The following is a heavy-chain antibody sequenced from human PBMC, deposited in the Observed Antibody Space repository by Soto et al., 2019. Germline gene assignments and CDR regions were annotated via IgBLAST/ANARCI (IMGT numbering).Heavy chain of an antibody. V-gene: IGHV3-23*01. J-gene: IGHJ6*02. Sequence: EVQLLESGGGLVQPGWSLRLSCAASGLTFRSYAMSWVRQAPGKGLEWVSGINGFGDRTNYADSVKGRFTISRDNSKNTLYLQMNSLRVEDTAIYYCATVDWNYGKDAWGQGTTVTVSS. CDR2: INGFGDRT. CDR3: ATVDWNYGKDA. CDR1: GLTFRSYA. D-gene: IGHD1-1*01.